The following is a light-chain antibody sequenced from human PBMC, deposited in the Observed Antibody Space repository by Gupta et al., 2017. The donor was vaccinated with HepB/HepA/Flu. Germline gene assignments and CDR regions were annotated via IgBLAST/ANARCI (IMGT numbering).Light chain of an antibody. Sequence: QPVLPQPPSVSPPPGQKVTFSCSGSSSHIGNNDVSWYQQLPGTAPKLVIYENNKRPSGIPDRFSGSKSGTSATLGITGLQTGDEADYYCGAWDSSLRVYVFGTGTKVTVL. CDR3: GAWDSSLRVYV. V-gene: IGLV1-51*02. CDR1: SSHIGNND. CDR2: ENN. J-gene: IGLJ1*01.